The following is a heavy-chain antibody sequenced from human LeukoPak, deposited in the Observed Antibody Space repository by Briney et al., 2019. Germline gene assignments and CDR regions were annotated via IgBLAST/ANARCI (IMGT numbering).Heavy chain of an antibody. J-gene: IGHJ3*02. CDR2: INPNSGGT. CDR1: GYTFTGYY. V-gene: IGHV1-2*02. D-gene: IGHD2-2*01. CDR3: ARSLPAATNRHAFDI. Sequence: GASVKVSCKASGYTFTGYYMHWVRQAPGQGLEWMGWINPNSGGTNYAQKFEGRVTMTRDTSISTAYMELSRLRSDDTAVYYCARSLPAATNRHAFDIWGQGTMVTVSS.